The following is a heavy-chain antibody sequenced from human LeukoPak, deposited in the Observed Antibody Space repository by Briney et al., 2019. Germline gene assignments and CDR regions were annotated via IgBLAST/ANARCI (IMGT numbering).Heavy chain of an antibody. V-gene: IGHV3-11*04. D-gene: IGHD2-2*01. J-gene: IGHJ2*01. CDR1: GFTFTGYY. CDR3: ARDRGIVVVPAAPYWYFGL. Sequence: PGGSLRLSCAASGFTFTGYYMSWIRQAPGKGLEWVSYISSSGSTIYYADSVKGRFTISRDNAKNSLYLQMNSLRAEDTAVYYCARDRGIVVVPAAPYWYFGLWGRGTLVTVSS. CDR2: ISSSGSTI.